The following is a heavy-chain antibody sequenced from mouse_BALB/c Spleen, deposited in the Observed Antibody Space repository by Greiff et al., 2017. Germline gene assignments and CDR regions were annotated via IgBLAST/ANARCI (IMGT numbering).Heavy chain of an antibody. CDR3: ASVGHEEGDY. J-gene: IGHJ4*01. D-gene: IGHD3-3*01. V-gene: IGHV1S29*02. CDR2: IYPYNGGT. Sequence: EVQLQQSGPELVKPGASVKISCKASGYTFTDYNMHWVKQSHGKSLEWIGYIYPYNGGTGYNQKFKSKATLTVDNSSSTAYMELRSLTSEDSAVYCCASVGHEEGDYWGQGTSVTVSS. CDR1: GYTFTDYN.